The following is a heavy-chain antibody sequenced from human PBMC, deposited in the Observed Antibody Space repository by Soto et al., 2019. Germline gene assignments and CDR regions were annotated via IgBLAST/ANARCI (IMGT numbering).Heavy chain of an antibody. CDR2: INSDGSTT. J-gene: IGHJ4*02. V-gene: IGHV3-74*01. CDR3: ANFYSGSYSTY. CDR1: GFTLSYYW. D-gene: IGHD1-26*01. Sequence: EVQLVESGGGLVQPGGSLRLSCTASGFTLSYYWMHWVRQAPGKRLVWVSRINSDGSTTNYADSVKGRFTISRDNAKNTLYLEMNSLRAEDTAVYYCANFYSGSYSTYWGQGTLVTVSS.